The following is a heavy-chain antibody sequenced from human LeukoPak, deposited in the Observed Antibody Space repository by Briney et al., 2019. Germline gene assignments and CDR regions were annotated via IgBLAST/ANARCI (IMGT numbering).Heavy chain of an antibody. Sequence: SETLSLTCTVSGCSVSRGGYYWNRIRQHPGKGLEWIGFTSYSEGTYYNPSLMSRITISVDRSQNQFSLKMRDVTAADTAVYFCAAADWESFYFDSWGQGALVAVSS. V-gene: IGHV4-31*03. D-gene: IGHD1-26*01. J-gene: IGHJ4*02. CDR2: TSYSEGT. CDR3: AAADWESFYFDS. CDR1: GCSVSRGGYY.